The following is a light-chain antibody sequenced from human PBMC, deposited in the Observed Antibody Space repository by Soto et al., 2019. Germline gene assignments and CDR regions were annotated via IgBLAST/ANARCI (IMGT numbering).Light chain of an antibody. Sequence: QSVLTQPRSVSGSPGQSVTISCTGTSSDVGAYNYVSWYQQHPGKAPKLLIYSNNLRPSGVPDRFSGSKSGASASLAISGLQSEDEADYYCEAWHDRLNGYVFGTGTKVTVL. V-gene: IGLV2-11*01. CDR2: SNN. CDR3: EAWHDRLNGYV. J-gene: IGLJ1*01. CDR1: SSDVGAYNY.